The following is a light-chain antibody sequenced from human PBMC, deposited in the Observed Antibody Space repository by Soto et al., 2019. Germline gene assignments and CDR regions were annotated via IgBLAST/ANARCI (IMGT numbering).Light chain of an antibody. Sequence: NFMLTQPHSVSESPGETVTMSCTRSSGSIANNYVQWYQQRPGSAPTIVIYEDDQRPSGVPDRFSGSTDSSSNSASLTISGLKTEDEADYYCQSYDTTVVFGGGSKVTVL. V-gene: IGLV6-57*03. CDR1: SGSIANNY. CDR3: QSYDTTVV. CDR2: EDD. J-gene: IGLJ2*01.